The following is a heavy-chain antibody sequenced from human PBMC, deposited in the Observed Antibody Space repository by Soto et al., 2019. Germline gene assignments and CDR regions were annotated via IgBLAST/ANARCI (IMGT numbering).Heavy chain of an antibody. CDR1: GGSIRSGGYY. CDR3: ARSVYAILQGDI. V-gene: IGHV4-31*03. CDR2: IYYSGST. Sequence: QVHLQESGPGLVKPSQTLSLTCTVSGGSIRSGGYYWSWIRQHPGKGLEWIGYIYYSGSTYYNPSLKSRVTISVDTSKNQFALKLSSVTAADTAVYYCARSVYAILQGDICGQGTMVTVSS. J-gene: IGHJ3*02. D-gene: IGHD2-8*01.